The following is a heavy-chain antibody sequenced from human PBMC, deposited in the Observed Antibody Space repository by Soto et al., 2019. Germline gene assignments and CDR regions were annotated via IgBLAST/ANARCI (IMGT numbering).Heavy chain of an antibody. J-gene: IGHJ4*02. CDR3: AKDREVGATCIDY. V-gene: IGHV3-30*18. CDR2: ISYDGTNK. Sequence: QVQLVESGGGVVQPERSLRLSCAASGFTFSSYGMHWVRQAPGKGLEWVAVISYDGTNKYYADSVKGRFTISRDNSKNTLYLQXXXLXAEDTAVYYCAKDREVGATCIDYWGQGTLVTVSS. CDR1: GFTFSSYG. D-gene: IGHD1-26*01.